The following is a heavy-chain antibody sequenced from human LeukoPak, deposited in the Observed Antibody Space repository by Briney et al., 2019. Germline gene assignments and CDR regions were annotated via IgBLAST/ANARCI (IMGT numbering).Heavy chain of an antibody. Sequence: GASVKVSCTASGYTFTSYGISWVRQAPGQGLEWMGWISAYNGNTNYAQKLRGRVTMTTDTSTSTAYMELRSLRSDDTAVYYCARGVGLRGYCSSTSCLSADPDWFDPWGQGTLVTVSS. D-gene: IGHD2-2*01. CDR1: GYTFTSYG. CDR2: ISAYNGNT. CDR3: ARGVGLRGYCSSTSCLSADPDWFDP. J-gene: IGHJ5*02. V-gene: IGHV1-18*01.